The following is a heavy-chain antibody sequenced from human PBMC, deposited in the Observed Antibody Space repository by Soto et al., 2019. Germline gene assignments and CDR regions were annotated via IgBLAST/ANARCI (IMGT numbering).Heavy chain of an antibody. J-gene: IGHJ4*02. CDR1: GFTFSNYA. Sequence: EVQLLESGGGLVQPGGSLRLSCAASGFTFSNYAMSWVRQAPGKGLEWVSGISGSGGGTYSADFEKGRFTISRDNTKNTLHLHMNSLRADDTAVDYCAKHMISFGGVIVHPCYFDSWGQGSLVTVSS. CDR3: AKHMISFGGVIVHPCYFDS. D-gene: IGHD3-16*02. V-gene: IGHV3-23*01. CDR2: ISGSGGGT.